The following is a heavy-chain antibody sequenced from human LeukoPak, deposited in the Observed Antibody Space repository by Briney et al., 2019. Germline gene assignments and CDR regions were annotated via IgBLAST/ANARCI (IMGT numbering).Heavy chain of an antibody. CDR1: GFSLSAYN. CDR3: ATTGLLGDIP. CDR2: ISSSSATI. V-gene: IGHV3-48*01. D-gene: IGHD2-21*01. J-gene: IGHJ5*02. Sequence: GGSLRLSCEGSGFSLSAYNMNWVRQAPGKGLESVSYISSSSATIFYADSVKGRFTISRDNAKNSLYLQMNSLRAEDTAVYYCATTGLLGDIPWGQGTLVTVSS.